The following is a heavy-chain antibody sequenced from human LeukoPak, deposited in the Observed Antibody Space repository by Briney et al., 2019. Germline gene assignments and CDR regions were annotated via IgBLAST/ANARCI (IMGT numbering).Heavy chain of an antibody. CDR2: ISPNGVIT. CDR1: GFTFSIHG. V-gene: IGHV3-23*01. Sequence: GRSLCLSCAASGFTFSIHGMNWVRQPPGKGLEWVSGISPNGVITYYADSVKGRFTISRDNSKGTVYLQMNSLRPEDTAVYYCAKDDSWLQYGNWGRGALVTVSS. D-gene: IGHD5-24*01. CDR3: AKDDSWLQYGN. J-gene: IGHJ4*02.